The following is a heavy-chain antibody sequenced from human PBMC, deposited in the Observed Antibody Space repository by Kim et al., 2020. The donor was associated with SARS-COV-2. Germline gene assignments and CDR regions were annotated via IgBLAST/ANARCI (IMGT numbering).Heavy chain of an antibody. J-gene: IGHJ4*02. V-gene: IGHV3-49*02. D-gene: IGHD3-16*01. CDR3: TRVFWELWHYFDY. Sequence: CAASVKGRFTISRDDSKSIAYLQMNSLKTEDTAVYYCTRVFWELWHYFDYWGQGTLVTVSS.